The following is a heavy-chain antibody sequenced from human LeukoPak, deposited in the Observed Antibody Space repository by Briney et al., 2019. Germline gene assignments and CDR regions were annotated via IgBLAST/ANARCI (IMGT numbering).Heavy chain of an antibody. Sequence: PGGSLRLSCTASGFTFSGYAMSWVRQAPGKGLEWVSAISGSGGSTYYADSVKGRVTISRDNSKNTLDLQMNSLRPEDTAVYYCAKEFSATPRAAAQTGDAFDVWGQGTMVTVSS. D-gene: IGHD7-27*01. CDR1: GFTFSGYA. V-gene: IGHV3-23*01. J-gene: IGHJ3*01. CDR3: AKEFSATPRAAAQTGDAFDV. CDR2: ISGSGGST.